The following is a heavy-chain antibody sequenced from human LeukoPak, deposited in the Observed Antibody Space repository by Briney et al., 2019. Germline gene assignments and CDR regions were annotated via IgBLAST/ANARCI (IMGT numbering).Heavy chain of an antibody. Sequence: GGSLRLSCAASGFTFDDYAMHWVRQAPGKGLEWVSGISWNSGSIGYADSVKGRFTISRDNAKNSLYLQMNSLRAEDMALYYCAKGIGSSTNFDAFDIWGQGTMVTVSS. J-gene: IGHJ3*02. CDR1: GFTFDDYA. CDR2: ISWNSGSI. CDR3: AKGIGSSTNFDAFDI. V-gene: IGHV3-9*03. D-gene: IGHD1-26*01.